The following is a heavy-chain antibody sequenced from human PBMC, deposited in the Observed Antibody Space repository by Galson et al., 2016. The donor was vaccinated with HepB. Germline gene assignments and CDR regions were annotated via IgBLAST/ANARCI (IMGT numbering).Heavy chain of an antibody. V-gene: IGHV5-10-1*01. J-gene: IGHJ4*02. D-gene: IGHD3-9*01. CDR2: IDPSDSDT. CDR3: ARRGDLVTGGTTTLAY. CDR1: GYSFTTYW. Sequence: QSGAEVKKPGESLKISCKGNGYSFTTYWITWVRQMPGKGLESMGRIDPSDSDTKYSPSFEGHITISVDKSINTAYLQWTSLKASDTAMYYCARRGDLVTGGTTTLAYWGQGTLVTVSS.